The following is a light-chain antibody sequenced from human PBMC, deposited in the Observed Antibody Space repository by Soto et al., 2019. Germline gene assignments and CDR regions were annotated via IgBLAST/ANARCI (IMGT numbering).Light chain of an antibody. J-gene: IGKJ1*01. V-gene: IGKV3-20*01. CDR2: GAS. Sequence: IVLTQSPGSLSLSPGERATLSCRAMQSVDSTFFAWYQKKPGQAPRVLIYGASKRATGVADRFSGSGYGTDFTLTISRLEPEDFAVYYCQQYMSSVTFGQATKVEI. CDR3: QQYMSSVT. CDR1: QSVDSTF.